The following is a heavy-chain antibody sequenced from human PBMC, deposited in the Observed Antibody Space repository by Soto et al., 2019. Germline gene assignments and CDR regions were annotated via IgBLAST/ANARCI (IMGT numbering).Heavy chain of an antibody. CDR2: ISGRGDAI. V-gene: IGHV3-48*02. CDR3: ARPGEGALFYYAMDV. Sequence: PGGSLRLSCAASGFTFIDYSMNWIRQAPGKGPEWISFISGRGDAIYYADSLKGRFIVSRDNAKNSLYLQMNSLSDDDTAVYYCARPGEGALFYYAMDVWGQGTTVTVYS. J-gene: IGHJ6*02. CDR1: GFTFIDYS. D-gene: IGHD3-16*01.